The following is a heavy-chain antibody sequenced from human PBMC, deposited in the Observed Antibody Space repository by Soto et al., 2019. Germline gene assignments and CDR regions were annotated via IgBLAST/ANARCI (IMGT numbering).Heavy chain of an antibody. CDR1: GGSISSAAYC. J-gene: IGHJ4*02. CDR2: IYDGGTT. D-gene: IGHD7-27*01. V-gene: IGHV4-30-4*01. Sequence: QVQLQESGPRLVSPSQTLSLTCTVSGGSISSAAYCWSWIRQSPDKGLEWIGHIYDGGTTYSSPSLKGRVTISADTSATQFSLKLNSVSAADTAVYYCARGPSGDKVDYWGQGIQVTVSS. CDR3: ARGPSGDKVDY.